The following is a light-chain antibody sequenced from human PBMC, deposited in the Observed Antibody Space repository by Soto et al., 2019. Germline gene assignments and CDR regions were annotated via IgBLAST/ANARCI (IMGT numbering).Light chain of an antibody. CDR1: SSDVGGYNY. CDR3: SSYAGSNNLV. J-gene: IGLJ2*01. CDR2: EVS. V-gene: IGLV2-8*01. Sequence: QSVLTQPPSASGSPGQSVTISCTGTSSDVGGYNYVSWYQQHPGKAPKLMIYEVSKRPSGVPGRFSGSRSGNTASLTDSGLQAEDEADYYCSSYAGSNNLVFGGGTKLTVL.